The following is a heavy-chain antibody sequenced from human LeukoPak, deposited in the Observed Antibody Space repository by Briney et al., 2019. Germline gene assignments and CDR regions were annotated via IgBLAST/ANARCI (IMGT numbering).Heavy chain of an antibody. CDR1: GFSFSTYW. Sequence: PGGSLRLSCVVSGFSFSTYWMHWVRQAPGKGLEWVAVISYDGSNKYYADSVKGRFTISRDNSKNTLYLQMNSLRAEDTAVYYCAREGDSYGYGTGVRFDYWGQGTLVTVSS. CDR3: AREGDSYGYGTGVRFDY. CDR2: ISYDGSNK. V-gene: IGHV3-30-3*01. D-gene: IGHD5-18*01. J-gene: IGHJ4*02.